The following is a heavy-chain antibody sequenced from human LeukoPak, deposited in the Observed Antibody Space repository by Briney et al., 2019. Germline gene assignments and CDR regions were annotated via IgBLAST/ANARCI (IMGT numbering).Heavy chain of an antibody. Sequence: ASVKVSCKASGYTFTSYSISWVRQAPGQGLEWMGWSSTHNGNTNYAQELQGRVTMTTGTSTTTAYMELRSLRSDDTAVYYCARVTTGKYRGDYWGQGTLVTVSS. D-gene: IGHD1-1*01. CDR3: ARVTTGKYRGDY. CDR1: GYTFTSYS. CDR2: SSTHNGNT. V-gene: IGHV1-18*01. J-gene: IGHJ4*02.